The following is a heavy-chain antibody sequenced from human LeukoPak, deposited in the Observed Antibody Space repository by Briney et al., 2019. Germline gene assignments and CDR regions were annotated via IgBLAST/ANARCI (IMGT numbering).Heavy chain of an antibody. V-gene: IGHV4-34*01. CDR1: GFTFSSYE. CDR2: INHSGST. D-gene: IGHD6-13*01. J-gene: IGHJ4*02. Sequence: GSLRLSCAASGFTFSSYEMNWVRQAPGKGLEWIGEINHSGSTNYNPSLKSRVTISVDTSKNQFSLKLSSVTAADTAVYYCARGIAAKIDYWGQGTLVTVSS. CDR3: ARGIAAKIDY.